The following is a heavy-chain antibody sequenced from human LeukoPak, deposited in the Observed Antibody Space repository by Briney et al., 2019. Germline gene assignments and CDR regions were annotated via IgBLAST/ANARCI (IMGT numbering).Heavy chain of an antibody. Sequence: PGGSLRLSCAASGFTFSSCAMSWVRQAPGKGLEWVSGIGGSGGSASYADSVKGRFTISRDNSKNTLYLQMNSLRAEDAAVYYCAKRGDGYSYGEYYFDNWGQGTLVTVSS. CDR2: IGGSGGSA. D-gene: IGHD5-24*01. CDR1: GFTFSSCA. CDR3: AKRGDGYSYGEYYFDN. V-gene: IGHV3-23*01. J-gene: IGHJ4*02.